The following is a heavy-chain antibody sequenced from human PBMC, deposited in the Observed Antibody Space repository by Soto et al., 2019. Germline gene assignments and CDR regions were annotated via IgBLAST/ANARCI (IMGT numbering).Heavy chain of an antibody. Sequence: ASVKVSCKASGYTFTSYYMHWVRQAPGQGLEWMGIINPSGGSTSYAQKFQGRVTMTRDTSTSTVYMELSGLRSEDTAVYYCARDLGDYSPNYGMDVWGQGTTVTVSS. V-gene: IGHV1-46*01. D-gene: IGHD4-4*01. J-gene: IGHJ6*02. CDR3: ARDLGDYSPNYGMDV. CDR1: GYTFTSYY. CDR2: INPSGGST.